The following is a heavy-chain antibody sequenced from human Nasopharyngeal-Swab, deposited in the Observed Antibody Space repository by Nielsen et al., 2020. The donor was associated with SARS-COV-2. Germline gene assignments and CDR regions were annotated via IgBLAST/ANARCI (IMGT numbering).Heavy chain of an antibody. CDR2: INWNGGST. CDR1: GFTFDDYG. D-gene: IGHD2-8*01. Sequence: GGSLRLSCAASGFTFDDYGMSWVRQAPGKGLEWVSGINWNGGSTGYADSVKGRFTISRDNAKNSLYLQMNSLRAEDTALYYCARGPGSIVLMVYAMTPYYYYGMDVWGQGTTVTVSS. V-gene: IGHV3-20*04. CDR3: ARGPGSIVLMVYAMTPYYYYGMDV. J-gene: IGHJ6*02.